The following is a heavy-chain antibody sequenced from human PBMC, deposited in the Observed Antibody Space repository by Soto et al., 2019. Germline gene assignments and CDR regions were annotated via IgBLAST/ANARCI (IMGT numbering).Heavy chain of an antibody. CDR3: ARDLEDSVYWYFDL. CDR2: INPNSGTT. D-gene: IGHD6-6*01. V-gene: IGHV1-46*03. J-gene: IGHJ2*01. Sequence: ASVKVSCKASGYTFTGYYMHWVRQAPGQGLEWMGWINPNSGTTSYAQKFQGRVTMTRDTSTSTVYMELSSLRSEDTAVYYCARDLEDSVYWYFDLWGRGTLVTVSS. CDR1: GYTFTGYY.